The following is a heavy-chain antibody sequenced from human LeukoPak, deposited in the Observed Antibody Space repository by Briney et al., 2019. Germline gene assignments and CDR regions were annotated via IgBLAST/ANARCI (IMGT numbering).Heavy chain of an antibody. CDR1: GGTFSSYA. J-gene: IGHJ4*02. Sequence: GASVKVSCKASGGTFSSYAISWVRQAPGQGLEWMGRIIPILGIANYAQKFQGRVTITADKSTSTAYMELSSLRSEDTAVYYCXXXXXXDSSGYYWGDFDYWGQGTLVTVSS. V-gene: IGHV1-69*04. CDR3: XXXXXXDSSGYYWGDFDY. CDR2: IIPILGIA. D-gene: IGHD3-22*01.